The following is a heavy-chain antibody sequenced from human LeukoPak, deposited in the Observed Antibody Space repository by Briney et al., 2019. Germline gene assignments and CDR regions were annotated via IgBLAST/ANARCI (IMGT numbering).Heavy chain of an antibody. Sequence: ASVKVSCTASGYTFTSYGISWVRRAPGQGLEWMGWISAYNGNTNYAQKLQGRVTMTTDTSTSTAYMELRSLRSNDTAVYYCALMGVNYYYYGMDVWGKGTTVTVSS. CDR3: ALMGVNYYYYGMDV. CDR2: ISAYNGNT. CDR1: GYTFTSYG. J-gene: IGHJ6*04. V-gene: IGHV1-18*04. D-gene: IGHD2-21*01.